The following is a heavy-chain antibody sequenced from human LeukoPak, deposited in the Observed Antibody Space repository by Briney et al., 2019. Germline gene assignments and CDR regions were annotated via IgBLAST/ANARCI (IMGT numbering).Heavy chain of an antibody. V-gene: IGHV3-30*18. CDR1: GFTFSSYG. J-gene: IGHJ3*02. Sequence: GGSLRLSCAATGFTFSSYGMHWVRQAPGKGLEWVAVISYDGSNKYYADSVKGRFTISGDNSKNTLYLQMNSLRAEDTAVYYCAKDDSSGYNFDAFDIWGQGTMVTVSS. CDR2: ISYDGSNK. CDR3: AKDDSSGYNFDAFDI. D-gene: IGHD3-22*01.